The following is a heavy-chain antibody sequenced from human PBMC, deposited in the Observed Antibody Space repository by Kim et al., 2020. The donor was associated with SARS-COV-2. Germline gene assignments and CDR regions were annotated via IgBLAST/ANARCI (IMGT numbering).Heavy chain of an antibody. Sequence: GGSLRLSCAASGFTVSSNYMGWVRQAPGKGLEWVSVLYAGGSTYFADSVKGRFTISRDNSKNTLYLQMNTLEAEDTAVYYCARGRACGGIFFDYWGQGTLVTVSS. V-gene: IGHV3-53*01. J-gene: IGHJ4*02. CDR2: LYAGGST. D-gene: IGHD2-15*01. CDR1: GFTVSSNY. CDR3: ARGRACGGIFFDY.